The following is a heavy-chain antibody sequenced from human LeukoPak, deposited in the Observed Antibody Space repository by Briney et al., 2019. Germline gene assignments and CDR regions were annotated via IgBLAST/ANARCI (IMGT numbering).Heavy chain of an antibody. J-gene: IGHJ4*02. Sequence: PSETLSLTCAVYGGSFSDYYWSWIRQPPGKGLEWIGEINHSGTTNYSPCFKSRVSISVDTSKHQFSRKLDSVAAADAALYYCASHYSSGSYRYTGSFDSWGQGMLVNVSS. CDR2: INHSGTT. V-gene: IGHV4-34*01. CDR3: ASHYSSGSYRYTGSFDS. D-gene: IGHD3-16*02. CDR1: GGSFSDYY.